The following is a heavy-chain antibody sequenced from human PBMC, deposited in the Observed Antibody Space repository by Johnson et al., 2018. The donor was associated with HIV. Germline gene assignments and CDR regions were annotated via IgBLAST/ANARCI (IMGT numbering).Heavy chain of an antibody. CDR3: ARDDYGGLDAFDI. D-gene: IGHD4-23*01. J-gene: IGHJ3*02. CDR2: INSDGSST. CDR1: GFTLSSYW. V-gene: IGHV3-74*01. Sequence: VQLVESGGGLVQPGGSLRLSCAASGFTLSSYWMHWVRQAPGKGLVWVSRINSDGSSTSYADSVKGRFTISRDNAKNPLYLQMNSLRAEDTAVYYCARDDYGGLDAFDIWGQGTMVTVSS.